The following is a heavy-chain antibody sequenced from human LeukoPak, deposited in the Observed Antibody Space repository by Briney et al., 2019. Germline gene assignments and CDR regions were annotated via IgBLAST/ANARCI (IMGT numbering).Heavy chain of an antibody. V-gene: IGHV1-8*01. CDR1: GYTFTSYD. D-gene: IGHD6-19*01. Sequence: ASVKVSCKASGYTFTSYDINWVRQATGQGLEWMGWMNPNSGNTGYAQKFQGRVTMTRNTSISTAYMELSSLRSEDTAVYYCARVGIAVAGTPRGHYMDVWGKGTMVTVSS. CDR3: ARVGIAVAGTPRGHYMDV. J-gene: IGHJ6*03. CDR2: MNPNSGNT.